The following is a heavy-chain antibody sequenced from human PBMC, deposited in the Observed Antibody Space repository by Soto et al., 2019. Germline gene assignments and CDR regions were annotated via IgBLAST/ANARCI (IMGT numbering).Heavy chain of an antibody. V-gene: IGHV4-34*01. CDR2: INHSGST. D-gene: IGHD1-26*01. CDR3: ARGWSSPYYFDY. J-gene: IGHJ4*02. Sequence: ETLSLTCAVYGGSFSGYYWSWIRQPPGKGLEWIGEINHSGSTNYNPSLKSRVTISVDTSKNQFSLKLSSVTAADTAVYYCARGWSSPYYFDYWGQGTLVTVSS. CDR1: GGSFSGYY.